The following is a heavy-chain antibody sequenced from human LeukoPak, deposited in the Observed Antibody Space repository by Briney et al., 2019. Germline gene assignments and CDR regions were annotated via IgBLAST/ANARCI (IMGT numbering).Heavy chain of an antibody. D-gene: IGHD3-3*01. CDR3: ARGRRFLEWQYYYYYYMDV. CDR1: GFTFSSYA. J-gene: IGHJ6*03. Sequence: GGSLRLSCAASGFTFSSYAMSWVRQAPGKGLEWVSGINWNGGSTGYADSVKGRFTISRDNAKNSLYLQMNSLRAEDTALYYCARGRRFLEWQYYYYYYMDVWGKGTTVTVSS. V-gene: IGHV3-20*04. CDR2: INWNGGST.